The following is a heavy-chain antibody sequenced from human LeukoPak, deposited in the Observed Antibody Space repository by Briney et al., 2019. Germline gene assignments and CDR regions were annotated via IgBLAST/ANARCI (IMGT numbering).Heavy chain of an antibody. CDR1: GYTFTSYY. CDR2: INPRGGST. J-gene: IGHJ5*02. Sequence: GASVKVSCKASGYTFTSYYMHWVRQAPGQGLEWMGIINPRGGSTSYAQKFQGRVTMTRDTSTSTVYMELSSLRSEDTAVYYCARAYLSYYYDSSGYDCWFDPWGQGTLVTVSS. D-gene: IGHD3-22*01. CDR3: ARAYLSYYYDSSGYDCWFDP. V-gene: IGHV1-46*01.